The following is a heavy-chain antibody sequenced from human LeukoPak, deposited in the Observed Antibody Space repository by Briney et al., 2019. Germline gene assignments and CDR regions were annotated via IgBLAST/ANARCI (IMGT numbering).Heavy chain of an antibody. V-gene: IGHV1-2*02. D-gene: IGHD1-26*01. CDR1: GYTFTGYY. CDR3: ARLIVGAAYFDY. CDR2: INPNSGGT. J-gene: IGHJ4*02. Sequence: GASVKVSCKASGYTFTGYYMHWVRQAPGQGLEWMGWINPNSGGTNYVQKFQGRVTMTRDTSISTAYMELSRLRSDDTAVYYCARLIVGAAYFDYWGQGTLVTVSS.